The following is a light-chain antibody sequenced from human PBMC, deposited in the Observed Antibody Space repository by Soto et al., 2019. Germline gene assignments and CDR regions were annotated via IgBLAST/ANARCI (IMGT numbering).Light chain of an antibody. CDR3: QHYTRTLPWT. J-gene: IGKJ1*01. Sequence: EIVLTQSPGTLSLSPGATATLSCRASQTIGTHYLAWYQQKPGQAPTLLMFGTSKRATDIPDRFGGSGSGTDFTLTISRLEPEDFAVYYCQHYTRTLPWTFGEGTKV. CDR2: GTS. CDR1: QTIGTHY. V-gene: IGKV3-20*01.